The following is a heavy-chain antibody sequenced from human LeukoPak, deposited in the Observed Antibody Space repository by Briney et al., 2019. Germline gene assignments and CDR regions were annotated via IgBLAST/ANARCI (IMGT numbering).Heavy chain of an antibody. CDR1: GGTFSSYA. CDR3: ASQITNGFDP. D-gene: IGHD5-24*01. Sequence: SVKVSCKASGGTFSSYAISWVRQAPGQGLEWMGGIIPIFGTANYAQKFQGRVTITTDESTSTAYMELSSLRSEGTAVYYCASQITNGFDPWGQGTLVTVSS. CDR2: IIPIFGTA. V-gene: IGHV1-69*05. J-gene: IGHJ5*02.